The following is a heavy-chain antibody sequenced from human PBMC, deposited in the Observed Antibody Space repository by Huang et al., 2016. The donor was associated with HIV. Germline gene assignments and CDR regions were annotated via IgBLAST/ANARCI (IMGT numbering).Heavy chain of an antibody. V-gene: IGHV1-24*01. J-gene: IGHJ3*02. D-gene: IGHD2-15*01. CDR1: GYTVSELS. Sequence: QVQLVESGAELKKPGASVRVSCKVSGYTVSELSLHWVRQGTEKGLEGMGGFDPEEGETIYAQRLQVRVTMTEDTSTDTAYMELSSLRPEDTAVYYCATSTPDVGAGVLRSAFDIWGQGTMVTVSS. CDR3: ATSTPDVGAGVLRSAFDI. CDR2: FDPEEGET.